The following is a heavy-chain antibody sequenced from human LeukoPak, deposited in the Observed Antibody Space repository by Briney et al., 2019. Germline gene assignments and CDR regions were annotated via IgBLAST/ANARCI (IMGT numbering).Heavy chain of an antibody. CDR1: GGSISSGSYY. D-gene: IGHD4-17*01. CDR3: ARDQGYGDYDLDY. CDR2: IYTSGST. Sequence: SETLSLTCTVSGGSISSGSYYWSWIRQPAGKGLEWIGRIYTSGSTNYNPSLKSRVTISVDTSKNQFSLKLSSVTAADTAVYYCARDQGYGDYDLDYWGQGTLVIVSS. J-gene: IGHJ4*02. V-gene: IGHV4-61*02.